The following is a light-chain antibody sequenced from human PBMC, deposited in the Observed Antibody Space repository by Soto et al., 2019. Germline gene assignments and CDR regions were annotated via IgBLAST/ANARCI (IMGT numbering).Light chain of an antibody. V-gene: IGKV1-39*01. J-gene: IGKJ1*01. Sequence: DIQMTQSPSSLSASVGDRVTITCRASQSICNYLNWYQQKPGKAPNLLIYAAFSLHSAVPSRFSGSGSGTDFTLTISSLQPGDFATYYCQQSYSTPRTFGQGTKVEIK. CDR2: AAF. CDR1: QSICNY. CDR3: QQSYSTPRT.